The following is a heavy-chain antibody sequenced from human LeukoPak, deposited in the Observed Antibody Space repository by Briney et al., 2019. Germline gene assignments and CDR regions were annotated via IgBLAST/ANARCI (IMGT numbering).Heavy chain of an antibody. V-gene: IGHV3-23*01. CDR3: AELGITMIGGV. CDR1: GFTFSSYD. Sequence: GGTLRLSCAASGFTFSSYDMNWVRQAPGKGLEWVSAISGSGGRIYYADSVKGRFTISRDNAKNSLYLQMNSLRAEDTAVYYCAELGITMIGGVWGKGTTVTISS. J-gene: IGHJ6*04. CDR2: ISGSGGRI. D-gene: IGHD3-10*02.